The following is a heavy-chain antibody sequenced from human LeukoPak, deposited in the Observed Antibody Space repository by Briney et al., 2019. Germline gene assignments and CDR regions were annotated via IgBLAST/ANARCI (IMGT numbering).Heavy chain of an antibody. CDR3: ARHVIPYYDFWSGYLFPAGWFDP. CDR1: GGSISSSSYY. Sequence: SETLSLTCTVSGGSISSSSYYWGWIRQPPGKGLEWIRSIYYSGSTYYNPSLKSRVTISVDTSKNQFSLKLSSVTAADTAVYYCARHVIPYYDFWSGYLFPAGWFDPWGQGTLVTVSS. D-gene: IGHD3-3*01. CDR2: IYYSGST. J-gene: IGHJ5*02. V-gene: IGHV4-39*01.